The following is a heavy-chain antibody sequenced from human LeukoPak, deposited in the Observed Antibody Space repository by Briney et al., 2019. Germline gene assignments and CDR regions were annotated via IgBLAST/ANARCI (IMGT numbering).Heavy chain of an antibody. CDR1: GYTFTIYG. J-gene: IGHJ4*02. CDR3: ARDGAQWLHYFDY. V-gene: IGHV1-2*02. CDR2: INPNSGGT. D-gene: IGHD6-19*01. Sequence: GASVKVSCKPSGYTFTIYGISWVRQAPGQGLEWMGWINPNSGGTNYAQKFQGRVTMTRDTSISTAYMELSRLRSDDTAVYYCARDGAQWLHYFDYWGQGTLVTVSS.